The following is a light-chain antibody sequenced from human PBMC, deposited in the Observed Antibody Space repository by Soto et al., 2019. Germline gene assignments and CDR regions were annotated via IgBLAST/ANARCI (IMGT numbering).Light chain of an antibody. Sequence: DIQLTQSPSFLSASVGDRVTITCRASQGSRDFLAWYQQKPGQPPKLLIYAASTLQTGVPTRFSGIASGTEFALIISNLQPADFATYYCQQFNVYPLTFGGGTKVEIK. V-gene: IGKV1-9*01. J-gene: IGKJ4*01. CDR1: QGSRDF. CDR2: AAS. CDR3: QQFNVYPLT.